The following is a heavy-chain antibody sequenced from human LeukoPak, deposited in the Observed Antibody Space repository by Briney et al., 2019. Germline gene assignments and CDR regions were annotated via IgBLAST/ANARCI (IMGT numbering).Heavy chain of an antibody. CDR1: GGSFSGFY. J-gene: IGHJ4*02. CDR3: ARSSYDYVWGTLAF. D-gene: IGHD3-16*01. V-gene: IGHV4-34*01. CDR2: LSHSGNT. Sequence: SETLSLTCAVYGGSFSGFYWNWIRQSPGKGLGWIGDLSHSGNTNYNPSLESRVTISGDTSKNQFSLKLTSVTAADTAVYYCARSSYDYVWGTLAFWGQGILVTVSA.